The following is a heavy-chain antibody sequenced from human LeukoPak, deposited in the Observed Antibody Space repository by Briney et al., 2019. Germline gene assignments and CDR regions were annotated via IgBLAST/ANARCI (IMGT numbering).Heavy chain of an antibody. CDR1: GGSISSSSYY. CDR2: IYYSGST. V-gene: IGHV4-39*01. CDR3: ARLRDDYDSSGLQNNAFDI. J-gene: IGHJ3*02. Sequence: PSETLSLTCTVSGGSISSSSYYWGWIRQPPGKGLEWIGSIYYSGSTYYNPSLKSRVTISVDTSKNRFSLKLSSVTAADTAVYYCARLRDDYDSSGLQNNAFDIWGQGTVVTVSS. D-gene: IGHD3-22*01.